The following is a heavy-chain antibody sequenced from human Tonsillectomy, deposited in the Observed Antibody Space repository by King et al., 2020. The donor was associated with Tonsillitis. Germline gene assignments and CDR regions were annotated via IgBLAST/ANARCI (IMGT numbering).Heavy chain of an antibody. CDR2: AFHSGSS. CDR1: GGSIGSFY. Sequence: QLQESGPGLLKPSETLSLTCSVSGGSIGSFYWSWIRQSPGRGLEWIGYAFHSGSSNFNPSLKNRVTISLDTSKNQVSLNLTSVTSADTAVYYCARSPRGDFKPRYYFDKWDQGTLVTVSS. J-gene: IGHJ4*02. V-gene: IGHV4-59*01. CDR3: ARSPRGDFKPRYYFDK. D-gene: IGHD4-17*01.